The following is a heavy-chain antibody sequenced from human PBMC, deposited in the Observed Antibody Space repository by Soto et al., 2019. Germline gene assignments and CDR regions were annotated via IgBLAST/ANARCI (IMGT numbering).Heavy chain of an antibody. V-gene: IGHV3-9*01. D-gene: IGHD5-12*01. Sequence: PGGSLRLSCAASGFTFDDYAMHWVRQAPGKGLEWVSGISWNSGSIGYADSVKGRFTISRDNAKNSLYLQMNSLRAEDTALYYCAKDRGYSGLSGAFDIWGQGTMVTVSS. CDR3: AKDRGYSGLSGAFDI. CDR1: GFTFDDYA. CDR2: ISWNSGSI. J-gene: IGHJ3*02.